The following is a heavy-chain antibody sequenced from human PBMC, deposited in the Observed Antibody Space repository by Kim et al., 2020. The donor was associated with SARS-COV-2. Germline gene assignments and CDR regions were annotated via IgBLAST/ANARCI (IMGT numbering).Heavy chain of an antibody. D-gene: IGHD3-10*01. J-gene: IGHJ4*02. CDR3: AKLNDYYGSGSYLIFLDY. CDR1: GFTFSSYA. CDR2: ISGSGGST. Sequence: GGSLRLSCAASGFTFSSYAMSWVRQAPGKGLEWVSAISGSGGSTYYADSVKGRFTISRDNSKNTLYLQMNSLRAEDTAVYYCAKLNDYYGSGSYLIFLDYWGQGTLVTVSS. V-gene: IGHV3-23*01.